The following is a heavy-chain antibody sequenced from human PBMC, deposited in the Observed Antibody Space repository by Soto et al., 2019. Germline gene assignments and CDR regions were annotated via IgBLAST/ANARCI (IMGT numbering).Heavy chain of an antibody. J-gene: IGHJ3*02. CDR1: GFSLSTSRVG. CDR3: AHIMITWGGVSALDAFDM. D-gene: IGHD3-16*01. Sequence: QITLKESGPPLVNPTQTLTLTCSFSGFSLSTSRVGVAWIRQPPGKALEWLAIIYWDDDRRYNPSLKTRLAITKDTSKNQVVLTMTNLDPGDTATYYCAHIMITWGGVSALDAFDMWGQGTMVTVSS. CDR2: IYWDDDR. V-gene: IGHV2-5*02.